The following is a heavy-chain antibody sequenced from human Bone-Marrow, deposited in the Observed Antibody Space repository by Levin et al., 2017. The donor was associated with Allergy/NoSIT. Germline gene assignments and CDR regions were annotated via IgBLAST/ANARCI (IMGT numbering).Heavy chain of an antibody. CDR2: IYSSGST. CDR3: AREFYDRGFSLDY. CDR1: GASLINYY. Sequence: SETLSLTCTVSGASLINYYWSWIRQPAGKGLEWIGRIYSSGSTNYNPSLQSRLSITLDASKNQFSLNLSAVNATDTAVYYWAREFYDRGFSLDYWGQGPLVTVSS. D-gene: IGHD3-16*01. V-gene: IGHV4-4*07. J-gene: IGHJ4*02.